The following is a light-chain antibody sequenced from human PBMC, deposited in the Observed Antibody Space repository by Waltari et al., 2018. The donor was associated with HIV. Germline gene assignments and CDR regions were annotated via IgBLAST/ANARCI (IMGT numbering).Light chain of an antibody. CDR1: QSISSY. J-gene: IGKJ4*01. Sequence: DIQMTQSPSSLSASVGDRVTVTCRASQSISSYLKWYQQKPGKAPKLLIFGASTLQSGVPSRFSGSGSGTDFTLTINSLQPEDFATYYCQQSYRTPLTFGGGTKVEIK. V-gene: IGKV1-39*01. CDR3: QQSYRTPLT. CDR2: GAS.